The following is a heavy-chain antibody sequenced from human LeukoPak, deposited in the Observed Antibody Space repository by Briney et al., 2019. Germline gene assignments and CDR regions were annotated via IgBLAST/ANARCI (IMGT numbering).Heavy chain of an antibody. J-gene: IGHJ4*02. V-gene: IGHV6-1*01. CDR3: ARDRGNIVGASYYFDY. Sequence: SQTLSLTCAISGDSVSGNSAAWNWIRQSPSRGLEWLGRTYYRSKWYNDYAVSVKSRITINPDTSKNRFSLQLNSVTPEDTAVYYCARDRGNIVGASYYFDYWGQGTLVTVSS. CDR1: GDSVSGNSAA. CDR2: TYYRSKWYN. D-gene: IGHD1-26*01.